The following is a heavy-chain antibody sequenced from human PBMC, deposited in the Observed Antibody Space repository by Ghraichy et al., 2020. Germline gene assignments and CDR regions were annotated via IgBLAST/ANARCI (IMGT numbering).Heavy chain of an antibody. CDR1: GGSISSGGYY. CDR3: ARDLGIPRSSWYRLDLGNWFDP. CDR2: IYYSGST. V-gene: IGHV4-31*03. D-gene: IGHD6-13*01. Sequence: SLNISCTVSGGSISSGGYYWSWIRQHPGKGLEWIGYIYYSGSTYYNPSLKSRVTISVDTSKNQFSLKLSSVTAADTAVYYCARDLGIPRSSWYRLDLGNWFDPWGQGTLVTVSS. J-gene: IGHJ5*02.